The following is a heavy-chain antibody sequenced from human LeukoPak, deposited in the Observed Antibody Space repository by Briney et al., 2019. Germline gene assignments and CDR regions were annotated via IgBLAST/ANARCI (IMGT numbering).Heavy chain of an antibody. CDR3: ARVTSSREFDP. J-gene: IGHJ5*02. V-gene: IGHV1-2*02. CDR1: GYTFTVYY. CDR2: INPNSGGT. D-gene: IGHD6-13*01. Sequence: GASVKVSCKASGYTFTVYYMHLVRQAPGQGLEWMGWINPNSGGTNYAQKFQGRVTMTRDTSISTAYMELSRLRSDDTAVYYCARVTSSREFDPWGQGTLVAVSS.